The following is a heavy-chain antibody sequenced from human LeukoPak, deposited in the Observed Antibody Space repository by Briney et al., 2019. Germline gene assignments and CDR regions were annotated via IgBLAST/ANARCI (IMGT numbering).Heavy chain of an antibody. CDR3: ARLTNMEKDVTPTYYMDV. CDR1: GGSISSYY. D-gene: IGHD2-8*01. Sequence: KPSETLSLTCTVSGGSISSYYWTWIRQPAGKGLEWIGYIYYSGSTNYNPSLKSRVTISVDTSKSQFSLKLSSVTAADTAVYYCARLTNMEKDVTPTYYMDVWGKGTTVTVSS. V-gene: IGHV4-59*01. J-gene: IGHJ6*03. CDR2: IYYSGST.